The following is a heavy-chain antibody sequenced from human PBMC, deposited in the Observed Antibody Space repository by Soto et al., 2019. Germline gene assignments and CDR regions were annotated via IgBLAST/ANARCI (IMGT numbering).Heavy chain of an antibody. CDR1: GFTFSIYA. CDR2: IXATGGRT. Sequence: EVQLLGSGGGLVQPGGSLRLSCAASGFTFSIYAMSWVRQAPGKGLXXXXXIXATGGRTYYAESVKGRFTISRDNSKNTLYLQMNSLRVEDTAVYYCAKMSTVTMPNSGWYYYMDVWGKGTTATVSS. V-gene: IGHV3-23*01. J-gene: IGHJ6*03. CDR3: AKMSTVTMPNSGWYYYMDV. D-gene: IGHD4-17*01.